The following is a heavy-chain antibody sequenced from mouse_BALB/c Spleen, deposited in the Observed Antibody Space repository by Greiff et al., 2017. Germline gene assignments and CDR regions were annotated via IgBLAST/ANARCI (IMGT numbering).Heavy chain of an antibody. D-gene: IGHD1-2*01. CDR1: GFNIKDTY. V-gene: IGHV14-3*02. CDR3: ALITTATYAMDY. Sequence: EVQVVESGAELVKPGASVKLSCTASGFNIKDTYMHWVKQRPEQGLEWIGRIDPANGNTKYDPKFQGKATITADTSSNTAYLQLSSLTSEDTAVYYCALITTATYAMDYWGQGTSVTVSS. CDR2: IDPANGNT. J-gene: IGHJ4*01.